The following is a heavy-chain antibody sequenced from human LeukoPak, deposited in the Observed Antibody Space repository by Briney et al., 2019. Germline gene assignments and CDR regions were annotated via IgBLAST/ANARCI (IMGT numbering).Heavy chain of an antibody. CDR2: ILYGGRNK. CDR1: GFTFSNFA. J-gene: IGHJ4*02. CDR3: AKDLMKTGYCSGASCYGRTD. V-gene: IGHV3-30*18. Sequence: GRSLRLSCAASGFTFSNFAIHWVRQAPGKGLEWVAVILYGGRNKYYGDSVEGRFTISRDNSKNTVYLEMNSLRAEDSAVYYCAKDLMKTGYCSGASCYGRTDWGQGTLVTVSS. D-gene: IGHD2-15*01.